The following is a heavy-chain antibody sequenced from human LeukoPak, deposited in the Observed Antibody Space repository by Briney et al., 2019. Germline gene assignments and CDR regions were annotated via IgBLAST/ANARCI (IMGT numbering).Heavy chain of an antibody. CDR1: GFTFTAYY. V-gene: IGHV1-2*02. CDR2: INPNSGGT. CDR3: TRDRVRVVVEFGP. Sequence: ASVKVSCKASGFTFTAYYMHWVRQAPGQGLEWMGWINPNSGGTNYAQKFQGRVTMTRDTSISTAYMELNRLRSDDTAVYYCTRDRVRVVVEFGPWGQGTLVTVSS. D-gene: IGHD2-15*01. J-gene: IGHJ5*02.